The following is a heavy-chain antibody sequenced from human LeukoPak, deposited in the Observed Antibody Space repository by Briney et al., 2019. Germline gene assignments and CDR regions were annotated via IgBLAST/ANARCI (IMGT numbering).Heavy chain of an antibody. CDR1: GYTFTSYD. V-gene: IGHV1-8*01. CDR2: MNPNSGNT. J-gene: IGHJ3*02. Sequence: ASVKVSCKASGYTFTSYDINWVRQATGPGLEWMGWMNPNSGNTGYAQKFQGRVTMIRNTSISTAYMELSSLRSEDTAVYYCARGQVAGITIFFWDGYSWRIWGQGTMVTVSS. CDR3: ARGQVAGITIFFWDGYSWRI. D-gene: IGHD3-3*01.